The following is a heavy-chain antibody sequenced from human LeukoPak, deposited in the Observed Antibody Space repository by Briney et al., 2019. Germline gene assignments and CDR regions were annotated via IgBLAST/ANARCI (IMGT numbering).Heavy chain of an antibody. D-gene: IGHD3-10*01. J-gene: IGHJ4*02. Sequence: GGSLRLSCAASGFTFSSYWMSWVRQAPGKGLEWVANIKQDGSEKYYVDSVKGRFTISRDNAKNSLYLQMNSLRAGDTAVYYCARIRYYYGSGSYYTINDYWGQGTLVTVSS. CDR2: IKQDGSEK. CDR3: ARIRYYYGSGSYYTINDY. V-gene: IGHV3-7*01. CDR1: GFTFSSYW.